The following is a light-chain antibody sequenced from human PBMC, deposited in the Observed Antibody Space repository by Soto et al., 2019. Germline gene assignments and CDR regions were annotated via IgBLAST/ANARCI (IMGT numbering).Light chain of an antibody. CDR2: AAS. CDR1: QGISNY. J-gene: IGKJ2*01. V-gene: IGKV1-27*01. CDR3: QKYNSAPHT. Sequence: DIQMTQSPSSLSASVGDRVTITCRASQGISNYLAWYQQKPGKVPKLLIYAASTLESGVPSRFSGSGAGADVTLTISSLQPEDVATYYCQKYNSAPHTFGQGTKLEIK.